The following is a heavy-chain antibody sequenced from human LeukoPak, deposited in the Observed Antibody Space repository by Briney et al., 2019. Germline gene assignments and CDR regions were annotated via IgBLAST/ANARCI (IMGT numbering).Heavy chain of an antibody. CDR3: AGGDMITFGGVIVMRYFDY. Sequence: ASVKVSCKASGYTFTSYDINWVRQATGQGLEWMGWMNPNSGNTGYAQKFQGRVTMTRNTSISTAYMELSSLRSEDTAVYYCAGGDMITFGGVIVMRYFDYWGQGTLVTVSS. J-gene: IGHJ4*02. CDR2: MNPNSGNT. V-gene: IGHV1-8*01. D-gene: IGHD3-16*02. CDR1: GYTFTSYD.